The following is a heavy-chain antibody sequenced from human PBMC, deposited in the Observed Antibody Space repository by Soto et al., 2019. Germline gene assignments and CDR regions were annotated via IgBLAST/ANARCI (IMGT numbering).Heavy chain of an antibody. CDR1: GFTFSSYG. V-gene: IGHV3-30*18. CDR2: ISYDGSNK. J-gene: IGHJ6*03. CDR3: AKDGKYYYGSGSYYNYYNYMDV. D-gene: IGHD3-10*01. Sequence: GESLKISCAASGFTFSSYGMHWVRQAPGKGLEWVAVISYDGSNKYYADSVKGRFTISRDNSKNTLYLQMNSLRAEDTAVYYCAKDGKYYYGSGSYYNYYNYMDVWGKGTTVTVS.